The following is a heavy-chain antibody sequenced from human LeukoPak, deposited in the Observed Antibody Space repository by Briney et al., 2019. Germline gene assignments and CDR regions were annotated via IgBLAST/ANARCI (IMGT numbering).Heavy chain of an antibody. CDR3: ARDFYYGSGSYYKGGNWLDP. CDR2: ISAYNGNT. V-gene: IGHV1-18*01. Sequence: EASVKVSCKASGYAFTSYGISWVRQAPGQGLEWMGWISAYNGNTNYAQKLQGRVTMTTDTSTSTAYMELRSLRSDDTAVYYCARDFYYGSGSYYKGGNWLDPWGQGTLVTVSS. CDR1: GYAFTSYG. J-gene: IGHJ5*02. D-gene: IGHD3-10*01.